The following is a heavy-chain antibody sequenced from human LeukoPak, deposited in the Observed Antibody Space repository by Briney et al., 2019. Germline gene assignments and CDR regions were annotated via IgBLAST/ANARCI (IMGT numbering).Heavy chain of an antibody. V-gene: IGHV4-34*01. CDR2: INHSGST. CDR3: ARRPLGYCSGGSCYKPEVDY. J-gene: IGHJ4*02. D-gene: IGHD2-15*01. Sequence: TSETLSLTCAVYGGSFSGYYWSWIRQPPGKGLEWIGEINHSGSTNYNPSLKSRVTISVDTSKNQFSLKLSSVTAADTAVYYCARRPLGYCSGGSCYKPEVDYWGQGTLVTVPS. CDR1: GGSFSGYY.